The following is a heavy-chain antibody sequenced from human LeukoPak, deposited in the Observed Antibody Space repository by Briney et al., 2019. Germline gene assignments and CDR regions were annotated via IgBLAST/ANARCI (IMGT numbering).Heavy chain of an antibody. V-gene: IGHV3-21*01. Sequence: GGSLRLSCAASGFTFSSYSMNWVRQAPGKGLEWVSSISSSSSYIYYADSVKGRFTISRDNAKNSLYLQMNSLRAEDTAVYYCARKGATMPLDAFDIWGQGTMVTVSS. J-gene: IGHJ3*02. CDR1: GFTFSSYS. D-gene: IGHD2-2*01. CDR3: ARKGATMPLDAFDI. CDR2: ISSSSSYI.